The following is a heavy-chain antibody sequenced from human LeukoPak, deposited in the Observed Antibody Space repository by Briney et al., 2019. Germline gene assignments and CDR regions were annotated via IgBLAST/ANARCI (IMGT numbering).Heavy chain of an antibody. CDR2: IYHSGGT. Sequence: SETLSLTCTVSGYSISSGYYWGWIRQPPGKGLEWIGSIYHSGGTYYNPSLKSRVTISVDTSKNQFSLKLSSVTAADTAVYYCARDSYNWNDGLRDYYMDVWGKGTTVTVSS. V-gene: IGHV4-38-2*02. CDR3: ARDSYNWNDGLRDYYMDV. J-gene: IGHJ6*03. D-gene: IGHD1-20*01. CDR1: GYSISSGYY.